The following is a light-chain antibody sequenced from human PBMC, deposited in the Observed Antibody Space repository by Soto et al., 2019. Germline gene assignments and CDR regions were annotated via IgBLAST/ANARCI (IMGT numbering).Light chain of an antibody. J-gene: IGKJ4*01. Sequence: DMEMTQSPSSLSASVGDRVTITCRASQSISNYLNWYQHKPGKVPKLLIYAASSLQSGVPTRFSGSGSGTHFTLTNSLQPEDFATYYCQQSYGTPLTFGGGTKIEIK. CDR2: AAS. CDR1: QSISNY. V-gene: IGKV1-39*01. CDR3: QQSYGTPLT.